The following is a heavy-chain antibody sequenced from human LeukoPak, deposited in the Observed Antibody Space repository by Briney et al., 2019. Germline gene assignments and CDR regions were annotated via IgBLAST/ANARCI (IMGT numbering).Heavy chain of an antibody. CDR2: IYYSGST. J-gene: IGHJ5*02. Sequence: PSETLSLTCTVSGGSISSYYWSWIRQPPGKGLEWIGYIYYSGSTNYNPSLKSRVTISVDTSKNQFPLKLSSVTAADTAVYYCARVRDCSSTSCYRRGFWFDPWGQGTLVTVSS. V-gene: IGHV4-59*01. D-gene: IGHD2-2*02. CDR3: ARVRDCSSTSCYRRGFWFDP. CDR1: GGSISSYY.